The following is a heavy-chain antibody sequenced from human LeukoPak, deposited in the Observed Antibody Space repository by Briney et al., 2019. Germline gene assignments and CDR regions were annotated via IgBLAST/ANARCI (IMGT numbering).Heavy chain of an antibody. J-gene: IGHJ6*03. D-gene: IGHD3-22*01. CDR2: ISHSGSI. CDR1: GDSISTNYW. CDR3: ARVYYDSSGYYYGYYYYYMDV. V-gene: IGHV4-4*02. Sequence: SETLSLTCAVSGDSISTNYWWTWVRQPPGKGLEWIGEISHSGSINYNPSLKNRVTLSVDTSKNQFSLKLSSVTAADTAVYYCARVYYDSSGYYYGYYYYYMDVWGKGTTVTVSS.